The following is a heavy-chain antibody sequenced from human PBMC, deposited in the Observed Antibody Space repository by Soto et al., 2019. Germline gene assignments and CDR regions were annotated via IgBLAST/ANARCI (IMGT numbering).Heavy chain of an antibody. D-gene: IGHD1-26*01. J-gene: IGHJ4*02. V-gene: IGHV3-74*03. CDR3: VRDMQVGRLDS. CDR2: INTDGSVA. Sequence: EVQLVESGGGLVQPGESLRLSCAASGLTFRSYWMHWVRQAPGKGLVWVSRINTDGSVAMYVDSVKGRFTISRDNAKNTLYLHMNRLRAEDTAVSYCVRDMQVGRLDSWGQGTLVTVSS. CDR1: GLTFRSYW.